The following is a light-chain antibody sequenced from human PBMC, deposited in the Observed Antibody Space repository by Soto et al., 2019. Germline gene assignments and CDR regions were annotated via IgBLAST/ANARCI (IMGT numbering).Light chain of an antibody. CDR3: QQYIRWPLT. CDR1: QSVSSN. Sequence: EIVMTQSPATLSVSPGERATLSCRASQSVSSNLAGYQQKPGQAPSPLIYGASTRATGTPARFSGSGSGTEFTLTISSLQSEDFAVYYCQQYIRWPLTFGGGTKVEIK. V-gene: IGKV3-15*01. CDR2: GAS. J-gene: IGKJ4*01.